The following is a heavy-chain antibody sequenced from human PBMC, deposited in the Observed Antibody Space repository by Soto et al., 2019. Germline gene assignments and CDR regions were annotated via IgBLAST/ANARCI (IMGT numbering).Heavy chain of an antibody. CDR3: ARGMNPLF. J-gene: IGHJ4*01. V-gene: IGHV3-21*01. CDR1: GQTFSTYT. Sequence: GGSLRLSCAAAGQTFSTYTMNWVRQAPGKGLQWVSSITSGSSYIYYADSVRGRFTISRDNAKNSLYLQMNSLRAEDTAVYYCARGMNPLFGGQGTLVTVSS. CDR2: ITSGSSYI.